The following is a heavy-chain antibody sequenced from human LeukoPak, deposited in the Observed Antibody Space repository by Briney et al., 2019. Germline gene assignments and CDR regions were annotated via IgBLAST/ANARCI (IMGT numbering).Heavy chain of an antibody. CDR3: ARGDALRNLVDY. CDR1: GYTFTSYD. Sequence: ASVKVSCKASGYTFTSYDINWVRQATGQGLEWKGWMNPNSGNTGYAQKFQGRVTMTRNTSISTAYMELSSLRSEDTAVYYCARGDALRNLVDYWGQGTLVTVSS. CDR2: MNPNSGNT. J-gene: IGHJ4*02. V-gene: IGHV1-8*01.